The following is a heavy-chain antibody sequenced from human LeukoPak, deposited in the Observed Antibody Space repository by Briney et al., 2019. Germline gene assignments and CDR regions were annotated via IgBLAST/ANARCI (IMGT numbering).Heavy chain of an antibody. J-gene: IGHJ4*02. D-gene: IGHD4-23*01. Sequence: ASVKVSCKASGYTFTSYYMHCVRQAPGQGLEWMGIINPSGGSTSYAQKFQGRVTMTRDTSTSTVYMELSSLRSEDTAVYYCARGRSDYGGNFYFDYWGQGTLVTVSS. CDR2: INPSGGST. V-gene: IGHV1-46*01. CDR1: GYTFTSYY. CDR3: ARGRSDYGGNFYFDY.